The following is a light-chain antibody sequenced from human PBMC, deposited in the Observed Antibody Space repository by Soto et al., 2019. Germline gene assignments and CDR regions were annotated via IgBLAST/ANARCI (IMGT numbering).Light chain of an antibody. CDR1: QSISRH. Sequence: DIHMTQSPSSLSPSVGDRVTLTCRASQSISRHLNWYQQKAGRAPRLIIYGASNLQTGVPSRFRARGSGTEFTLTISSLLPEDFATYFCQQGYCTPITFGQGTR. CDR2: GAS. CDR3: QQGYCTPIT. V-gene: IGKV1-39*01. J-gene: IGKJ5*01.